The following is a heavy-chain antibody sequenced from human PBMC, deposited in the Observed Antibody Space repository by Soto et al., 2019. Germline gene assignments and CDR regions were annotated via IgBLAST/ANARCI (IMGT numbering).Heavy chain of an antibody. CDR1: GFTFSDYY. V-gene: IGHV3-11*01. D-gene: IGHD3-10*01. CDR3: ARDEYGWFGEFDNTLYYYYGMEV. J-gene: IGHJ6*02. Sequence: PGGSLRLSCAASGFTFSDYYMSWIRQAPGKGLEWVSYISSSGSTIYYADSVKGRFTISRDNAKNSLYLQMNSLRAEDTAVYYCARDEYGWFGEFDNTLYYYYGMEVWGQGTTVTVSS. CDR2: ISSSGSTI.